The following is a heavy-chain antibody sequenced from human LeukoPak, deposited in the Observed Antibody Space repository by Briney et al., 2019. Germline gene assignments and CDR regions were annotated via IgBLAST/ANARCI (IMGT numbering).Heavy chain of an antibody. CDR3: ANGITMVRGVPDY. CDR2: ISGSGGST. D-gene: IGHD3-10*01. J-gene: IGHJ4*02. V-gene: IGHV3-23*01. CDR1: GFTFNSYA. Sequence: GGSLRLPCAASGFTFNSYAMSWVRQAPGKGLEWVSAISGSGGSTYYADSVKGRFTISRDNSKNTLYLQMNSLRAEDTAVYYCANGITMVRGVPDYWGQGTLVTVSS.